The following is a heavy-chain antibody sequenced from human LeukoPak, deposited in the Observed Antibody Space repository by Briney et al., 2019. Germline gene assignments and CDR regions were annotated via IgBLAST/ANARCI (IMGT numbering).Heavy chain of an antibody. CDR3: ARGTIKYSSGWYTSHWFDP. CDR1: GGSFSGYY. V-gene: IGHV4-34*01. J-gene: IGHJ5*02. CDR2: INHSGST. D-gene: IGHD6-19*01. Sequence: SETLSLTCAVYGGSFSGYYWSWIRQPPGKGLEWIGEINHSGSTNYNPSLKSRVTISVDTSKNQFSLKLSSVTAADTAVYYCARGTIKYSSGWYTSHWFDPWGQGTLVTVSS.